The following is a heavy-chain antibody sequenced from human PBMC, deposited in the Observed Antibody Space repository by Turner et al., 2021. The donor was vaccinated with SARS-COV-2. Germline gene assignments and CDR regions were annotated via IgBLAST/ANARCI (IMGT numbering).Heavy chain of an antibody. CDR1: GDSVSSSTNY. Sequence: QLQLQGSGPGLLKPSATLSLTCPVSGDSVSSSTNYWGWIRQPPGKGLEWIGTIYYSGSTYYNASLKSRVIVSLDTSKNQVSLKLTSVTAADTAVYYCARVEASWGKRGMDVWGQGTTVTVSS. CDR3: ARVEASWGKRGMDV. CDR2: IYYSGST. J-gene: IGHJ6*02. V-gene: IGHV4-39*01. D-gene: IGHD3-16*01.